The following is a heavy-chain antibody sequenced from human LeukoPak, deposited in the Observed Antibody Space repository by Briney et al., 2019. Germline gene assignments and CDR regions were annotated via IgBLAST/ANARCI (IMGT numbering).Heavy chain of an antibody. CDR1: GFSCSTRG. CDR3: ARDRRPARTYSGLFDY. J-gene: IGHJ4*02. V-gene: IGHV3-23*01. D-gene: IGHD5-12*01. CDR2: ISGNDEST. Sequence: GGSLRLSCAASGFSCSTRGMSWVRQAPGKGLEWVSAISGNDESTFYADSVKGRFTISRDNSRNTLSLKLSSLSAEDSAIYYCARDRRPARTYSGLFDYWGQGTLVTVSS.